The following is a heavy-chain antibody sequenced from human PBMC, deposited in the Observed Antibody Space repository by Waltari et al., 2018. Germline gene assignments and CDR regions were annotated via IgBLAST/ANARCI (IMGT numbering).Heavy chain of an antibody. Sequence: QVQLVQSGAEVKKPGASVKVSCKVSGYTLTELSMHWVRQVPGKGLEWMGGFDPEDGETIYAQKFQGRVTMTEDTSTDTAYMELSSLRSEDTAVYYCATTNYGDFSLYWYFDLWGRGTLVTVSS. CDR3: ATTNYGDFSLYWYFDL. J-gene: IGHJ2*01. V-gene: IGHV1-24*01. CDR2: FDPEDGET. D-gene: IGHD4-17*01. CDR1: GYTLTELS.